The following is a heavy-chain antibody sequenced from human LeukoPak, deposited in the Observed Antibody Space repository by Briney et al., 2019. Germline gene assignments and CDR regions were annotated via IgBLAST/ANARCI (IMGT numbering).Heavy chain of an antibody. V-gene: IGHV3-23*01. CDR2: ITGSGDAT. CDR1: GFTFSGYA. CDR3: AREGRSFFFEY. Sequence: PGGSLRLSCAAFGFTFSGYALTWVRQAPGKGLEWVSTITGSGDATYYADSVKGRFTISRDNSQNMLYLQMNSLRAEDTAVYYCAREGRSFFFEYWGQGILVTVST. J-gene: IGHJ4*02. D-gene: IGHD1-26*01.